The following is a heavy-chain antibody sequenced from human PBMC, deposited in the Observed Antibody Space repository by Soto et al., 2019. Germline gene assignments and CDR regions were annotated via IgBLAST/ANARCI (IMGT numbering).Heavy chain of an antibody. V-gene: IGHV3-9*01. CDR1: GFTFSSYG. CDR2: ISWNSGNI. Sequence: GGSLRLSCAASGFTFSSYGMHWVRQAPGKGLEWVSSISWNSGNIGYADSVKGRFTTSRDNAENSLYLQMNSLRPEDTALYYCVRSKGGYSYGTPFDYWGQGTLVTVSS. D-gene: IGHD5-18*01. CDR3: VRSKGGYSYGTPFDY. J-gene: IGHJ4*02.